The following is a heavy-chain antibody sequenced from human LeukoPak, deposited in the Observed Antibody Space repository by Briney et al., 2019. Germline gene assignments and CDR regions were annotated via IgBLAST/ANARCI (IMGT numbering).Heavy chain of an antibody. V-gene: IGHV5-51*01. D-gene: IGHD2-2*01. Sequence: GESLKSSCKGSGYSFTSYWIGWVRQMPGKGLEWMGIIYPGDSDTRYSPSFQGQVTISADKSISTAYLQWSSLKASDTAMYYCARREASREYQLLFHFDYWGQGTLVTVSS. CDR3: ARREASREYQLLFHFDY. CDR2: IYPGDSDT. CDR1: GYSFTSYW. J-gene: IGHJ4*02.